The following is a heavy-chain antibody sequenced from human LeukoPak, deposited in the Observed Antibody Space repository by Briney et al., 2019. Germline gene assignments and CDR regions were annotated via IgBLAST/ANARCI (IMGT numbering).Heavy chain of an antibody. Sequence: SETLSLTCTVSGGSISGYYLSWIRQPPGKGLEWIGYIYYTGSTNYNPSLKSRVTISVDTSKNQLSLKLTSVTAADTAVYYCARGLDTAMAYNDCWGQGTLVTVSS. CDR3: ARGLDTAMAYNDC. V-gene: IGHV4-59*01. J-gene: IGHJ4*02. D-gene: IGHD5-18*01. CDR1: GGSISGYY. CDR2: IYYTGST.